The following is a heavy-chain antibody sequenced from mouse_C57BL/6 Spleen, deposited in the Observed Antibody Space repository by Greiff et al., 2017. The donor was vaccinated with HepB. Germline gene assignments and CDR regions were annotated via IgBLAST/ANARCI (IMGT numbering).Heavy chain of an antibody. Sequence: VQLQQPGAELVRPGTSVKLSCKASGYTFTSYWMHWVKQRPGQGLEWIGVIDPSDSYTNYNQKFKGKATLTVDTSSSTAYMQLSSLTSEDSAVYYCARHIGDGSSPFAYWGQGTLVTVSA. V-gene: IGHV1-59*01. CDR1: GYTFTSYW. CDR2: IDPSDSYT. CDR3: ARHIGDGSSPFAY. D-gene: IGHD1-1*01. J-gene: IGHJ3*01.